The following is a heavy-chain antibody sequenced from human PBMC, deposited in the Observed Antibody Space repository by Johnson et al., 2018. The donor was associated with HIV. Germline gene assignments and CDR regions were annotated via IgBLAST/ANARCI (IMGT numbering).Heavy chain of an antibody. J-gene: IGHJ3*02. V-gene: IGHV3-30*04. CDR3: ARGVKQQLSVVDAFDI. CDR1: GFTFSSYP. CDR2: ISYDGGNK. Sequence: QVQLVESGGGLVQPGRSLRLSCAASGFTFSSYPMHWVRQAPGKGLEWVAVISYDGGNKYYTDSVKGRFTISRDNSKNRLYLQINSLRAEDTAVYFCARGVKQQLSVVDAFDIWGQGTMVIVSS. D-gene: IGHD1-1*01.